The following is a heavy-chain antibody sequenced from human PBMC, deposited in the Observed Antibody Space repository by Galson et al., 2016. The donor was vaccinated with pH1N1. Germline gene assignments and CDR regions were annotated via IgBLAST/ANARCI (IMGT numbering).Heavy chain of an antibody. CDR2: IDPSNGGT. J-gene: IGHJ4*02. CDR1: GYTLSNFY. Sequence: QSGAEVKKPGESPKISCKASGYTLSNFYMHWVRQAPGQGLEWMGIIDPSNGGTIYAQKFQGRIIMTVDRPTSTVDMEVSSLRYEDTAIYYCASFTTRTTGDYWGQGTLVTVST. CDR3: ASFTTRTTGDY. V-gene: IGHV1-46*01. D-gene: IGHD1-1*01.